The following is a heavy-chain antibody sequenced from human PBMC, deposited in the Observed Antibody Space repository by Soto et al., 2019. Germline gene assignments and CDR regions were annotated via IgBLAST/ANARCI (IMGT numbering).Heavy chain of an antibody. Sequence: GESLKISCKGSGYSFTSYWIGWVRQMPGKGLEWMGIIYPGDSDTRYSPSFQGQVTISADKSNSTAYLQWSSLKASDTAMYYCARHQVATTTPLNPWRQGTLVTVSS. D-gene: IGHD4-17*01. CDR1: GYSFTSYW. CDR3: ARHQVATTTPLNP. J-gene: IGHJ5*02. CDR2: IYPGDSDT. V-gene: IGHV5-51*01.